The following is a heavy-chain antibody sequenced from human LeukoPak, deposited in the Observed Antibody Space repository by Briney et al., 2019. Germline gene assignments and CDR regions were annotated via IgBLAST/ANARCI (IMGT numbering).Heavy chain of an antibody. J-gene: IGHJ3*02. Sequence: GGSLRLSCAASGFTFSSYGMHWVRQAPGKGLEWVAVISYDGSNKYYADSVKGRFTISRDNSKNTLYLQMDSLRAEDTAVYYCAKDYRDAFDIWGQGTMVTVSS. CDR1: GFTFSSYG. V-gene: IGHV3-30*18. CDR2: ISYDGSNK. CDR3: AKDYRDAFDI.